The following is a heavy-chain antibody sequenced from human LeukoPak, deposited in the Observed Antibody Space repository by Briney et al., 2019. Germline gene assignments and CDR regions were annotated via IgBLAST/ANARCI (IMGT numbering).Heavy chain of an antibody. J-gene: IGHJ4*02. Sequence: PGGSLRLSCAASGFTFRNYGMNWVRQAPGKGLEWVSGISPGGDKPYYADSVRGRFTISRDNSKNTMYLQMNSLRAEDTAVYYCAQDRAWIEFYFWGQGTLVTVSS. CDR2: ISPGGDKP. V-gene: IGHV3-23*01. CDR1: GFTFRNYG. CDR3: AQDRAWIEFYF. D-gene: IGHD2/OR15-2a*01.